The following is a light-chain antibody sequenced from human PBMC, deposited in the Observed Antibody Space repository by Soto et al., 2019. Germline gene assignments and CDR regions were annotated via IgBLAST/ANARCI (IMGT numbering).Light chain of an antibody. CDR1: KSVSSSY. CDR2: GAS. CDR3: QQYGSSPYT. Sequence: EIVLTQSPGTLSLSPGEKATLSCRASKSVSSSYLAWNQQKPGQAPRLLVYGASSRATGIPDRFSGSGSGTDFTLTISRVEPEDCAVYYCQQYGSSPYTFGQGTKLEIK. J-gene: IGKJ2*01. V-gene: IGKV3-20*01.